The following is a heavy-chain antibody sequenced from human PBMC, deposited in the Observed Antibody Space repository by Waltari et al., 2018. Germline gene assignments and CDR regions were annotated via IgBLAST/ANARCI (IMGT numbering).Heavy chain of an antibody. D-gene: IGHD3-22*01. CDR2: IYYSGST. CDR3: ARDDSSGYYNY. V-gene: IGHV4-59*13. J-gene: IGHJ4*02. Sequence: QVQLQDSGPGLVKPSETLSLSCPVAGGSISSYHWSWIRQPPGKGLEWIGYIYYSGSTNYNPTRKSRVTISVDTSKIQFSLKLSSVTAADTAVYYCARDDSSGYYNYWGQGTLVTVSS. CDR1: GGSISSYH.